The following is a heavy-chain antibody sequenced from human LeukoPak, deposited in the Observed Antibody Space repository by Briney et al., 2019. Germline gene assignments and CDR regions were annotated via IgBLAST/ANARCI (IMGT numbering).Heavy chain of an antibody. V-gene: IGHV3-30*02. J-gene: IGHJ4*02. Sequence: GGSLRLSCVASGFTFGGFGIHWVRQAPGRGLEWVALMRYDGKNKYYADSVKGRFVISRDDSKKTLYLQMNSLRAEDTAVYYCAKETTYFDFWSGYNAKYYFDYWGQGTLVTVAS. CDR2: MRYDGKNK. CDR3: AKETTYFDFWSGYNAKYYFDY. D-gene: IGHD3-3*01. CDR1: GFTFGGFG.